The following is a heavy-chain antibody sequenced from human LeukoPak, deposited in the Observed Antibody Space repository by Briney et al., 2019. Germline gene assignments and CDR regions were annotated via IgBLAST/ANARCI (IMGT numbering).Heavy chain of an antibody. V-gene: IGHV3-9*01. D-gene: IGHD3-16*01. CDR1: GFTFDDYA. CDR2: ISWNSGRI. J-gene: IGHJ3*02. Sequence: GGSLRLSCAASGFTFDDYAMHWVRQAPGKGLEWVSGISWNSGRIGYADSVKGRFTISRDNAKNSLYLQMNSLRVEDTALYYCAKDFYRLGEFDAFDNWGQGAMVAVSS. CDR3: AKDFYRLGEFDAFDN.